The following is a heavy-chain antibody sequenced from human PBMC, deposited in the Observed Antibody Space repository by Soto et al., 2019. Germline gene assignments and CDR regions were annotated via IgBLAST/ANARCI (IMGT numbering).Heavy chain of an antibody. CDR2: ISSNSAYI. CDR3: TRDASRDSSARGWFDP. D-gene: IGHD6-13*01. V-gene: IGHV3-21*01. CDR1: GFTFRSFT. Sequence: GGSLILSCAASGFTFRSFTMNWVRQAPGKGLEWVSTISSNSAYIYYTDALRGRFTISRDNAKNSLHLQMNSLRAEDTAVYYCTRDASRDSSARGWFDPWGPGTLVTVSS. J-gene: IGHJ5*02.